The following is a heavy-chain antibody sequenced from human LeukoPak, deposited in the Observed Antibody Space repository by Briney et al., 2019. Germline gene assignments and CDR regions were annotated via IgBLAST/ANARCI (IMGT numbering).Heavy chain of an antibody. V-gene: IGHV3-74*01. D-gene: IGHD5-18*01. CDR1: GFTFSNYW. CDR3: ARGQLWFDY. CDR2: INSDGSST. J-gene: IGHJ5*01. Sequence: GGSLRLSCVVSGFTFSNYWMHWVRQAPGRGLVWVSRINSDGSSTSYADSVKGRFTISRDNSKNTLYLQMNSLRAEDTAVYYCARGQLWFDYWGQGTLVTVSS.